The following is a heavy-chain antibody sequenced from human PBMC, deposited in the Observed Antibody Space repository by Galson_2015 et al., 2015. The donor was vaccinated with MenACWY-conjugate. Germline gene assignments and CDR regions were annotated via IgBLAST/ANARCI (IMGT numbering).Heavy chain of an antibody. V-gene: IGHV6-1*01. Sequence: CAISGDSVSSNSAAWNWIRQSPSRGLEWLGRTYYRSKWYNDYAVSVKSRITINPDTSKNQSSLQLNSVTPEDTAVYYCARAGANSSSWWYYYYGMDVWGQGTTVTVSS. CDR1: GDSVSSNSAA. CDR3: ARAGANSSSWWYYYYGMDV. J-gene: IGHJ6*02. CDR2: TYYRSKWYN. D-gene: IGHD6-13*01.